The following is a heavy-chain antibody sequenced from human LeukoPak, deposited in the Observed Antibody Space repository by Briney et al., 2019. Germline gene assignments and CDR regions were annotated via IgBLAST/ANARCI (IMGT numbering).Heavy chain of an antibody. J-gene: IGHJ4*02. D-gene: IGHD1-14*01. CDR3: TTYNRDVPFDY. CDR1: GFTFSTYA. V-gene: IGHV3-23*01. CDR2: ISVNGGDT. Sequence: GGSLRLSCAASGFTFSTYAMSWVRQAPGKGLEWVSTISVNGGDTFYPDSVKGRFIISRDNSKNTLFLQMNSLRAEDKAVYYCTTYNRDVPFDYWGQGTLVTVSS.